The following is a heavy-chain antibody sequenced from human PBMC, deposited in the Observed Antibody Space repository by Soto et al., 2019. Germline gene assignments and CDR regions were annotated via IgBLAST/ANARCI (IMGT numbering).Heavy chain of an antibody. V-gene: IGHV3-15*01. J-gene: IGHJ6*03. CDR3: TTGTITIFGVVMGYYYLYV. CDR2: IKSKTDGGTT. Sequence: GGSLRLSCAASGFTFSNAWMSWVRQAPGKGLEWVGRIKSKTDGGTTDYAAPVKGRFTISRDDSKNTLYLQMNSLKTEDTAVYYCTTGTITIFGVVMGYYYLYVWGKGTTVTVSS. CDR1: GFTFSNAW. D-gene: IGHD3-3*01.